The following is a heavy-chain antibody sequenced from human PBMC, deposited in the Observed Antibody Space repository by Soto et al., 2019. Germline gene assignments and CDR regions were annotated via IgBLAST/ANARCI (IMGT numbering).Heavy chain of an antibody. CDR3: AMSPGNSVTSEF. Sequence: PGGSLRLSCEASGFIFSSYSMNWVRLVPGKGLEWLSYIDSRSTTIYYADSVKGRFTISRDNAQNSLYLQLSRLRVEDTAVYYCAMSPGNSVTSEFWGQGALVTV. D-gene: IGHD4-17*01. CDR2: IDSRSTTI. CDR1: GFIFSSYS. J-gene: IGHJ4*02. V-gene: IGHV3-48*01.